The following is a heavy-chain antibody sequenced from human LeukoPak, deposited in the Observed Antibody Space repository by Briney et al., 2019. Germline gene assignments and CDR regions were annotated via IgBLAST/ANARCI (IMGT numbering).Heavy chain of an antibody. Sequence: GGSLRLSCAASGFTFSSYSMNWVRQAPGKGLEWVSSISSSSSYIYYADSVKGRFTISRDNAKNSLYLQMNSLRAEDTAVYYCARERDFWSGSDYWGQGTLVTVSS. V-gene: IGHV3-21*01. CDR1: GFTFSSYS. CDR3: ARERDFWSGSDY. CDR2: ISSSSSYI. J-gene: IGHJ4*02. D-gene: IGHD3-3*01.